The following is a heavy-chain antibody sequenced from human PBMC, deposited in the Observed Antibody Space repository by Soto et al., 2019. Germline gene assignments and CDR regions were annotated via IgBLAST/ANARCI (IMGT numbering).Heavy chain of an antibody. Sequence: GGSLRLSCAASGFTFSSYAMHWVRQAPGKGLEWVAVISYDGSNKYYAGSVKGRFTISRDNSKNTLYLQMNSLRAEDTAVYYCARDHSPQLYFDYWGQGTLVTVSS. V-gene: IGHV3-30-3*01. J-gene: IGHJ4*02. CDR2: ISYDGSNK. D-gene: IGHD2-2*01. CDR3: ARDHSPQLYFDY. CDR1: GFTFSSYA.